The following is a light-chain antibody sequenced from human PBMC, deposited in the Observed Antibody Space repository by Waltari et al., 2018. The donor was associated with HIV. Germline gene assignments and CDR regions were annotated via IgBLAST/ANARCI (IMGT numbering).Light chain of an antibody. CDR2: GAS. CDR1: QTVTENY. V-gene: IGKV3-20*01. J-gene: IGKJ2*01. Sequence: EIVLTQSPDPLPLSTGENATLPCRASQTVTENYLAWYQQKPGQAPRLLIHGASSRATGIPDRFSGSGSGTDFTLTINSLVPGDYAIFYCQQYAKSPRTFGQGTKLE. CDR3: QQYAKSPRT.